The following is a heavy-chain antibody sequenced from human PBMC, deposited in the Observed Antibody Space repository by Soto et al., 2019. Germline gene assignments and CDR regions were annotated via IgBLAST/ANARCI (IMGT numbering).Heavy chain of an antibody. CDR3: VATTVTTISLDY. J-gene: IGHJ4*02. V-gene: IGHV4-31*03. CDR1: GGSISNDNYY. CDR2: SYYSGST. D-gene: IGHD4-17*01. Sequence: QVQLRESGPGLVKPSQTLSLTCTVSGGSISNDNYYWTWIRQHPGKGLEWIGYSYYSGSTYYNPSLKSRFSISVDTSKNQFSLKLSSVTAADTAVYYCVATTVTTISLDYWGQGTRVTVSS.